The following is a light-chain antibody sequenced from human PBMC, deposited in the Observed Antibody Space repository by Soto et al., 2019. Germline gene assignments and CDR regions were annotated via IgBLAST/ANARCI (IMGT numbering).Light chain of an antibody. Sequence: DIQMTQSPSSLSASVGDRVTITCRASQDISTSLAWYQQKPGKVPNLLIYGPSTFQSGVPSRFSVSGSVTDFTLTITSLQPEAVATSHCQKYKIAPSTFGPGTKVDVK. CDR2: GPS. V-gene: IGKV1-27*01. CDR1: QDISTS. J-gene: IGKJ3*01. CDR3: QKYKIAPST.